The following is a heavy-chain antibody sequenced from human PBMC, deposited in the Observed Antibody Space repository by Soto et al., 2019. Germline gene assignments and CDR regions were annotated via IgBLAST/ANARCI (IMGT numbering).Heavy chain of an antibody. V-gene: IGHV3-64*01. Sequence: GGSLSLSCAVSGFHFSNYAMYWVRQAPGEGLEYVSGISSNGGSTYYANSVKGRFTISRDNSKNTLYLQMGSLTAEDMAVYYCARLHQYGDYAPYYYGMDVWGQGTTVTVSS. J-gene: IGHJ6*02. D-gene: IGHD4-17*01. CDR1: GFHFSNYA. CDR3: ARLHQYGDYAPYYYGMDV. CDR2: ISSNGGST.